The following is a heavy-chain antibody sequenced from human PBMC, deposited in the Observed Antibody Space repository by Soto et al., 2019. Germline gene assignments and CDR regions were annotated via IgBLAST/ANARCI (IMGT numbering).Heavy chain of an antibody. CDR3: VREMTDFWSGYYIDY. CDR1: GYTFTSYD. V-gene: IGHV1-8*01. Sequence: QVQLVPSGAEVKKPGASLKVSCKASGYTFTSYDINWVRQATGQGLEWMGWMNPNSGNTGYAQKFQGRVTMTGNTSISTAYMELSSLRSEDTAVYYCVREMTDFWSGYYIDYWGQGTLVTVSS. D-gene: IGHD3-3*01. J-gene: IGHJ4*02. CDR2: MNPNSGNT.